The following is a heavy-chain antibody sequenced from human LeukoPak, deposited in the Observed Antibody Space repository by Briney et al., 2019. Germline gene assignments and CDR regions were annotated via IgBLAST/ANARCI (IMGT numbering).Heavy chain of an antibody. J-gene: IGHJ4*02. CDR1: GYTFTIYG. V-gene: IGHV1-18*01. CDR3: ARDHVGGGSYSSGERVF. CDR2: ISTYTGNT. Sequence: GASVKVSCNASGYTFTIYGNSWVRQAPGQGLEWMGWISTYTGNTNYAQKVQGRVTMTTDTSTTTAYMELRSLRSDDTDVYYCARDHVGGGSYSSGERVFWGQGTLVTVSS. D-gene: IGHD1-26*01.